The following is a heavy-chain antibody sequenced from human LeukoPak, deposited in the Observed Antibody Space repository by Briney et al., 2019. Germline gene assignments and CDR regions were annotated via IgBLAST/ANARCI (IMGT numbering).Heavy chain of an antibody. CDR1: GFTFSSYA. Sequence: NAGGSLRLSCAASGFTFSSYAMHWVRQAPGKGLEWVSYISPSGSDIYYADSVKGRFTISRDNGKNSVYLQMSSLRADDTAMYYCARAVRAGGDYWGQGTLVTVSS. V-gene: IGHV3-21*05. CDR3: ARAVRAGGDY. J-gene: IGHJ4*02. CDR2: ISPSGSDI. D-gene: IGHD3-22*01.